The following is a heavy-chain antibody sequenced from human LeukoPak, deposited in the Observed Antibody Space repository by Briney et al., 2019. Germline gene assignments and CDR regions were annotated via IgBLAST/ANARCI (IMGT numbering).Heavy chain of an antibody. Sequence: SETLSLTCTVSGGSISSSSYSWGWIRQPPGKGLEWIGSIYYNGSTYYNPSLKGRATISIDTSKNQFSLKLSSVTAADTAVYYCARDSGDYGMDVWGQGTTVTVSS. CDR1: GGSISSSSYS. CDR3: ARDSGDYGMDV. CDR2: IYYNGST. D-gene: IGHD3-10*01. V-gene: IGHV4-39*02. J-gene: IGHJ6*02.